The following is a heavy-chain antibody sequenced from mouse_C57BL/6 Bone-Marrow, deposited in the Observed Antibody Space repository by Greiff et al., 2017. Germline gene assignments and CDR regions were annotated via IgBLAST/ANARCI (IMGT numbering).Heavy chain of an antibody. CDR1: GFNIKDDY. Sequence: DVQLQESGAELVRPGASVKLSCTASGFNIKDDYMHWVKQRPEQGLEWIGWIDPENGDTEYASKFQGKATITADTSSNTAYLQLSSLTSEDTAVYYCTTIFSMDYWGQGTSVTVSS. CDR3: TTIFSMDY. J-gene: IGHJ4*01. V-gene: IGHV14-4*01. CDR2: IDPENGDT.